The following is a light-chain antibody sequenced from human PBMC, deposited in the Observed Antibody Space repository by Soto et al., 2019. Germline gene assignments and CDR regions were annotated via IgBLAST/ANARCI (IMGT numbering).Light chain of an antibody. CDR3: QHYGSSSLT. CDR2: GAS. CDR1: QSVSSSS. V-gene: IGKV3-20*01. Sequence: EFVLTQSPGTLSLSPGERATLSCRASQSVSSSSIAWYQQKPGQAPRLLIYGASSRATGIPDSFSGSGSGTDFTLTISRLEPEDFAVYYCQHYGSSSLTFGGGPKVDIX. J-gene: IGKJ4*01.